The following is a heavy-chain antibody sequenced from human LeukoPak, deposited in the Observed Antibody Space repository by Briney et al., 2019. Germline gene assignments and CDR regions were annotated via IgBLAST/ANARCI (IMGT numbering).Heavy chain of an antibody. D-gene: IGHD3-3*01. Sequence: PGGSLRLSCTASGFTFGDYPMSWFRQAPGEGLEWVSFIRSKAYGGTTEYAASVKGRFTISRDDSRSIAYLQMNSLKTEDTAVYYCTRVFWDWGQGTLVTVSS. CDR2: IRSKAYGGTT. CDR3: TRVFWD. V-gene: IGHV3-49*03. CDR1: GFTFGDYP. J-gene: IGHJ1*01.